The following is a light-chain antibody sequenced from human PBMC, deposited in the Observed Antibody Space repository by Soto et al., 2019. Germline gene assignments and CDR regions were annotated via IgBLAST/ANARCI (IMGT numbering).Light chain of an antibody. CDR2: NTN. J-gene: IGLJ2*01. Sequence: HTVVTQEPSLSVAPGGTGTLTCGLNAASVSTTYYPSWYQQTPGQTPRTLIHNTNTRSSGVPGRFSGSIMGNKAALTITGAQADDESDYYCVLYMGSGSVAFGGGTKLTVL. V-gene: IGLV8-61*01. CDR1: AASVSTTYY. CDR3: VLYMGSGSVA.